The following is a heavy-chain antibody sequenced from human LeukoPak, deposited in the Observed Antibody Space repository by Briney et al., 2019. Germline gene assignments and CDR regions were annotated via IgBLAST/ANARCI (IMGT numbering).Heavy chain of an antibody. CDR2: INSDGSST. Sequence: PGGSLRLSCAASGFTFSSYWMHWVRQAPGKGLVWVSRINSDGSSTSYADSVKGRFTISRDNSKNTLYLQMNSLRAEDTAVYYCAKDRIRFLEWYHSGYYMDVWGKGTTVTVSS. D-gene: IGHD3-3*01. V-gene: IGHV3-74*01. J-gene: IGHJ6*03. CDR3: AKDRIRFLEWYHSGYYMDV. CDR1: GFTFSSYW.